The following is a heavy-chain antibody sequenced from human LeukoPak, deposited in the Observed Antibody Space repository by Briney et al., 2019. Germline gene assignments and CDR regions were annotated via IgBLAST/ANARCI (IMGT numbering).Heavy chain of an antibody. CDR1: GGSISSYY. Sequence: SETLSLTCTVSGGSISSYYWSWIRQPPGKGLEWIGYIYYSGSTNYNPSLKSRVTISVDTSKNQFSLKLSSVTAADTAVYYCARGILTGYYTKVDDWGRGTLVTVSS. CDR2: IYYSGST. CDR3: ARGILTGYYTKVDD. J-gene: IGHJ4*02. V-gene: IGHV4-59*12. D-gene: IGHD3-9*01.